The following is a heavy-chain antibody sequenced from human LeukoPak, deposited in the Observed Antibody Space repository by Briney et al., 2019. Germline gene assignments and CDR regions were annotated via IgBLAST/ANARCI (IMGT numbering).Heavy chain of an antibody. CDR3: TTDVLRSSSFYTVTTEVDY. CDR2: IRGMGGST. D-gene: IGHD6-13*01. J-gene: IGHJ4*02. Sequence: GGSLRLSCAASGFTFSTYAMSWARQAPGKGLEGFSAIRGMGGSTYYADSVKGRFTISRDNSKNTLYLQMNSLKTEDTAVYYCTTDVLRSSSFYTVTTEVDYWGQGTLVTVSS. V-gene: IGHV3-23*01. CDR1: GFTFSTYA.